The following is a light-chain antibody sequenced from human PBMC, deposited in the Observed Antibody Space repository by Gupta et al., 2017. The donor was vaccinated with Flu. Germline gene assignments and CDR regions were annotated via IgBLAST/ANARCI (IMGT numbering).Light chain of an antibody. Sequence: GQRVTISCTGTFSNLGAGYDVHWYQQFPGTAPKFLIYGDTNRPSGVPDRFSGSKSGTSASLAITGLQAEDEAFYYCQSFDSSLTGYWVFGGGTKLTVL. V-gene: IGLV1-40*01. CDR2: GDT. CDR1: FSNLGAGYD. CDR3: QSFDSSLTGYWV. J-gene: IGLJ3*02.